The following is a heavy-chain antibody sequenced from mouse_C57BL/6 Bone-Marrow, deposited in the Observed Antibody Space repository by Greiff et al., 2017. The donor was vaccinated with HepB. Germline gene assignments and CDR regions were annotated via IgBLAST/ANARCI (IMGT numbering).Heavy chain of an antibody. CDR3: ARGCSNSPTEYFDV. CDR1: GYTFTSYW. V-gene: IGHV1-72*01. D-gene: IGHD2-5*01. Sequence: QVQLQQSGAELVKPGASVKLSCKASGYTFTSYWMHWVKQRPGRGLEWIGRIAPNSGGTKYNEKFKSKATLTVDKPSSTAYMQLSSLTSEDSAVYYCARGCSNSPTEYFDVWGTGTTVTVSS. CDR2: IAPNSGGT. J-gene: IGHJ1*03.